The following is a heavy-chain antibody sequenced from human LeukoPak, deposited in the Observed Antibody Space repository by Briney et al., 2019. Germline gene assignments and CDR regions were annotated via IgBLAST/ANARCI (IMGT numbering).Heavy chain of an antibody. Sequence: SETLSLTCTVSGGSISSYYWSWIRQPPGKGLEWIGYIYYSGSTNYNPSLKSRVTISVDTSKNQFSLKLSSVTAADTAVYYCARALRYSSSYWFDPWGQGTLVTVSS. CDR3: ARALRYSSSYWFDP. CDR2: IYYSGST. J-gene: IGHJ5*02. D-gene: IGHD6-13*01. CDR1: GGSISSYY. V-gene: IGHV4-59*01.